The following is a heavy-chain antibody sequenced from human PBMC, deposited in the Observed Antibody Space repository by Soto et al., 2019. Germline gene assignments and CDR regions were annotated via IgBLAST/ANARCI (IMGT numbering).Heavy chain of an antibody. J-gene: IGHJ5*02. CDR3: ARDEPGVVIIHRNWFDP. D-gene: IGHD3-3*01. CDR2: INPSGGST. Sequence: QVQLVQSGAEVKKPGASVKVSCKASGYTFTSYYMHWVRQAPGQGLEWMGIINPSGGSTSYAQKFQGRVTMTRDTSTSTVYMELRSLRSDDTAVYYCARDEPGVVIIHRNWFDPWGQGTLVTVSS. CDR1: GYTFTSYY. V-gene: IGHV1-46*01.